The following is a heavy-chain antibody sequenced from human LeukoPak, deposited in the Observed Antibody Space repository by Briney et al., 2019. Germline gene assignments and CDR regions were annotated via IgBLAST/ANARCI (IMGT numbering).Heavy chain of an antibody. J-gene: IGHJ4*02. V-gene: IGHV4-39*01. CDR3: AVGWGTTVGTHYFDY. Sequence: PSETLSLTCTVSGDSVSSSYSYWGWIRQPPGKGLEWIGTLYYGGNTYYNPSLKSRITIFADPSKNQFSLKLRSVTAADTAVYYCAVGWGTTVGTHYFDYWGQGTLVTVSS. CDR2: LYYGGNT. CDR1: GDSVSSSYSY. D-gene: IGHD4-23*01.